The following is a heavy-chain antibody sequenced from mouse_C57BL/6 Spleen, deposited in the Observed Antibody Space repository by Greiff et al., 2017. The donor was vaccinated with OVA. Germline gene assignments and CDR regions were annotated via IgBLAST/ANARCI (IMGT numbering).Heavy chain of an antibody. CDR1: GYTFTNYW. Sequence: VQLQQSGAELVRPGTSVKMSCKASGYTFTNYWIGWAKQRPGHGLEWIGDIYPGGGYTNYNEKFKGKATLTADKSSSTAYMQFSSLTSEDSAIYYCARRGYDYDFAYWGQGTLVTVSA. J-gene: IGHJ3*01. CDR3: ARRGYDYDFAY. D-gene: IGHD2-4*01. V-gene: IGHV1-63*01. CDR2: IYPGGGYT.